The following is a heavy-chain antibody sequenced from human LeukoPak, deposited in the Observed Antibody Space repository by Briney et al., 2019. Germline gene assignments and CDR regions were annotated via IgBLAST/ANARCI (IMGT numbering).Heavy chain of an antibody. J-gene: IGHJ5*02. CDR1: GYTFTTYA. Sequence: GASVNVSCKASGYTFTTYAMHWVRQAPGQRLEWMGWINAGNGNTKYSQKFPGRVTITRDTSASKAYMELSSLRSEDTAIYYCARFTMTRGWFDPWGQGTLVTVSS. V-gene: IGHV1-3*01. CDR3: ARFTMTRGWFDP. CDR2: INAGNGNT. D-gene: IGHD3-22*01.